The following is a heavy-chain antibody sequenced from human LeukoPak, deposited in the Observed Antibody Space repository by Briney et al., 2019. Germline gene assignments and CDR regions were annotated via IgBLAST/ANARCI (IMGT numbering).Heavy chain of an antibody. CDR1: GGTFSSYA. V-gene: IGHV1-69*13. Sequence: SVKVSCKASGGTFSSYAISWVRQAPGQVLEWMGGIIPILGTANYAQKFQGRVTITADESTSTAYMELSSLRSEDTAVYYCARARIAVAGTATYYYYGMDVWGQGTTVTVSS. CDR3: ARARIAVAGTATYYYYGMDV. D-gene: IGHD6-19*01. CDR2: IIPILGTA. J-gene: IGHJ6*02.